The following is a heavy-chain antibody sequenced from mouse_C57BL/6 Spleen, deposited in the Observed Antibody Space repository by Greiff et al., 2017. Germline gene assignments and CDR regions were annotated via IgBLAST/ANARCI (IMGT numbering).Heavy chain of an antibody. Sequence: QVHVKQSGPELVKPGASVKISCKASGYAFSSSWMNWVKQRPGKGLEWIGRIYPGDGDTNYNGKFKGKATLTADKSSSTAYMQLSSLTSEDSAVYFCASGHYDYDDSFYAMDYWGQGTSVTVSS. CDR1: GYAFSSSW. CDR2: IYPGDGDT. V-gene: IGHV1-82*01. D-gene: IGHD2-4*01. J-gene: IGHJ4*01. CDR3: ASGHYDYDDSFYAMDY.